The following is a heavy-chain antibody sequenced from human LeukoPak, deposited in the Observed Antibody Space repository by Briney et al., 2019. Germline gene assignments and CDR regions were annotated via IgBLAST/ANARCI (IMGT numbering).Heavy chain of an antibody. CDR1: GFTFSSYW. CDR3: ARGNGYAFDI. Sequence: GGSLRLSCVASGFTFSSYWMHWVRQAPGRGLVWVSRINSDGSSTSYADSVKGRFTISRDNAKNTLYLQTSSLRAEDTALYYCARGNGYAFDIWGQGTMVTVSS. V-gene: IGHV3-74*01. CDR2: INSDGSST. J-gene: IGHJ3*02. D-gene: IGHD5-24*01.